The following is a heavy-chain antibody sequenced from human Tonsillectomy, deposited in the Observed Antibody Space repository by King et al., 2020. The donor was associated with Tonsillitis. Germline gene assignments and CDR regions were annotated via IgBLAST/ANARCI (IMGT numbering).Heavy chain of an antibody. D-gene: IGHD1-26*01. CDR2: SSSSGDST. CDR3: ARDPGGSYDY. J-gene: IGHJ4*02. CDR1: GFTFSNYA. V-gene: IGHV3-23*04. Sequence: VQLVESGGGLVQPVGSLRLSCAASGFTFSNYAMSWVSQAPGKGLEWGSTSSSSGDSTHYADSVKGRFTISRDNSKNTLYLQMNSLRGEDTALYYCARDPGGSYDYWGQGTLVIVSS.